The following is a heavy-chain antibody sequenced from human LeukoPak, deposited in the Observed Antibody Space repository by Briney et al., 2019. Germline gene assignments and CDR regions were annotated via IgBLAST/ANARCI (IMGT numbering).Heavy chain of an antibody. Sequence: SQTLSLTCTVSGGSISSGGYYWSWIRQPPGKGLEWIGYIYHSESTCYNPSLKSRVTISVDRSKNQFSLKLSSVTAADTSVYYCARGYSSSPPSVYCYYYMVVWGKGTTVTVSS. CDR1: GGSISSGGYY. D-gene: IGHD6-6*01. J-gene: IGHJ6*03. V-gene: IGHV4-30-2*01. CDR2: IYHSEST. CDR3: ARGYSSSPPSVYCYYYMVV.